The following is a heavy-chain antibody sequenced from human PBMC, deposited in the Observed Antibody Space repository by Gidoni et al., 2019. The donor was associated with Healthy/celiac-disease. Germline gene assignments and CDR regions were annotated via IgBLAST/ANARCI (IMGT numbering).Heavy chain of an antibody. CDR2: IWYDGSNK. J-gene: IGHJ5*02. CDR1: GFTFSSHG. V-gene: IGHV3-33*01. Sequence: QVQLVESGGGVVQPGRSLSLSCAASGFTFSSHGMHWVRQAPGKGLEWVAVIWYDGSNKYYADSVKGRFTISRDNSKNTLYLQMNSLRAEDTAVYYCARDIGRFLESFHTIDYSYNWFDPWGQGTLVTVSS. D-gene: IGHD3-3*01. CDR3: ARDIGRFLESFHTIDYSYNWFDP.